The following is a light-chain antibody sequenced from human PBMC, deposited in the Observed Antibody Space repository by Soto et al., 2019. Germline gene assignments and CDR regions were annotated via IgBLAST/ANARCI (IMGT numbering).Light chain of an antibody. V-gene: IGKV3-15*01. CDR3: QQHINRPPLT. Sequence: EIVMTQSPATLSVSPGERATLSCRASQSVSSNLAWYQQKPGQAPRLLIYGASTRSTGIPARFSGSGSGTEFTLTISSMQPEDFAVYYCQQHINRPPLTFGGGTKVEIK. CDR1: QSVSSN. CDR2: GAS. J-gene: IGKJ4*01.